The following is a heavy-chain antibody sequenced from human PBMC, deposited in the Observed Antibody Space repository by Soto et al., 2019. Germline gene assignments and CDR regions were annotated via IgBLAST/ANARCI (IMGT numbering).Heavy chain of an antibody. CDR2: IDPSDSYT. J-gene: IGHJ6*02. D-gene: IGHD1-26*01. CDR3: ARCDRGSYGSHYYYGMDV. V-gene: IGHV5-10-1*01. CDR1: GYSFTSYW. Sequence: GESLKISCKGSGYSFTSYWISWVRQMPGKGLEWMGRIDPSDSYTNYSPSFQGHVTISADKSISTAYLQWSSLKASDTAMYYCARCDRGSYGSHYYYGMDVWGQGTTVTVS.